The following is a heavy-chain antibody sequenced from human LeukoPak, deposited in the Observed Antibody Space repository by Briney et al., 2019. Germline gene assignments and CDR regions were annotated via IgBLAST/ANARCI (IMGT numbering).Heavy chain of an antibody. D-gene: IGHD6-13*01. CDR3: ARESAAGTSFDY. Sequence: ASVKVSCKASGYTFTSYYMHWVRQAPGQGLEWMGIINPSGGSTSYAQKFQGRVTMTRDMSTSTVYMELSSLRSEDTAVYYCARESAAGTSFDYWGQGTLVTVSS. CDR1: GYTFTSYY. CDR2: INPSGGST. V-gene: IGHV1-46*01. J-gene: IGHJ4*02.